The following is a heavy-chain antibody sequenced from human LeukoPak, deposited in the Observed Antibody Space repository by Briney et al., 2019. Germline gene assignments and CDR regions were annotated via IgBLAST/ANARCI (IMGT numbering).Heavy chain of an antibody. CDR1: GGSISSGDYY. V-gene: IGHV4-30-4*08. Sequence: PSQTLSLTCAVSGGSISSGDYYWSWIRQPPGKGLESIGYIYKSGSTYYNPSLKSRLTISVDTSKNQFSLGLNSVTAADTAVYYCARVHCRGGSCRFDYWGQGTLVTVSS. D-gene: IGHD2-15*01. CDR2: IYKSGST. CDR3: ARVHCRGGSCRFDY. J-gene: IGHJ4*02.